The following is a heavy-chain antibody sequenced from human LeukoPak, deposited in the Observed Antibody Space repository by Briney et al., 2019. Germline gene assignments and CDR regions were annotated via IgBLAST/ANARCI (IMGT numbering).Heavy chain of an antibody. CDR2: ISYDGSNK. CDR3: ARASRYCSSTSCHPRLMAYYYYGMDV. Sequence: TGGSLRLSCAASGFTFSSYAMHWVRQAPGKGLEWVAVISYDGSNKYYADSVKGRFTISRDNSKNTLYLQMNSLRAEDTAVYYCARASRYCSSTSCHPRLMAYYYYGMDVWGQGTTVTVSS. CDR1: GFTFSSYA. J-gene: IGHJ6*02. D-gene: IGHD2-2*01. V-gene: IGHV3-30-3*01.